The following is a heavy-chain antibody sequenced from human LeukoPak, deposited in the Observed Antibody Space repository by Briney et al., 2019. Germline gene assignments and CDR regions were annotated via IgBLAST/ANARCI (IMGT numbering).Heavy chain of an antibody. V-gene: IGHV4-59*12. CDR1: GGSISTYY. J-gene: IGHJ6*02. Sequence: PSETLSLTCNISGGSISTYYWSWIRQPPGKGLEWIGYISYSGSTNYNPSLKSRVTISVDTSKNQFSLKLSSVTAADTAVYYCARDRASGSYFGNYHGMDVWGQGTTVTVSS. CDR3: ARDRASGSYFGNYHGMDV. CDR2: ISYSGST. D-gene: IGHD1-26*01.